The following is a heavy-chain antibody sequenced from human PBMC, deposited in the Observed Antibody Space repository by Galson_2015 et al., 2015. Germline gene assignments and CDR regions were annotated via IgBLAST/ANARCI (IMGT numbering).Heavy chain of an antibody. CDR2: ISHDGSNE. D-gene: IGHD2-2*01. V-gene: IGHV3-30*18. Sequence: SLRLSCAASGFVFSTYGIHWVRQAPGKGLEWVAAISHDGSNEYYAASVRGRLTITRDNSKNTVYLELFSLRSDDAALYHCAKGDPTVSTFFQAGGQGTRVTVSS. J-gene: IGHJ1*01. CDR1: GFVFSTYG. CDR3: AKGDPTVSTFFQA.